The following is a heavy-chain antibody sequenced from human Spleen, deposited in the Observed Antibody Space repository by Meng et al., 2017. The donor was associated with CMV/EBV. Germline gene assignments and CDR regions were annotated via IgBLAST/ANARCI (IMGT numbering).Heavy chain of an antibody. J-gene: IGHJ2*01. CDR3: ARGKASVINDWYFDL. V-gene: IGHV3-53*01. CDR1: GFTFSNYE. D-gene: IGHD4-11*01. CDR2: IYIGGTT. Sequence: GESLKISCTASGFTFSNYEMNWVRQAPGKGLEWVSLIYIGGTTYYADSVRGRFTISRDNSKNTLFLQMNSLRAEDTAVYYCARGKASVINDWYFDLWGRGTLVTVSS.